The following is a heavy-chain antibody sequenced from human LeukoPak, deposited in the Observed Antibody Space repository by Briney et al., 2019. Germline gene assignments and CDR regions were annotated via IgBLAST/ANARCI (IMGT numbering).Heavy chain of an antibody. CDR2: MWYDGSRE. Sequence: QPGGSLRLSCAASGFILSTHGMHWVRQAPGKGLEWVAGMWYDGSREDYADSVKGRFTISRDMSKNTLNLQMNSLRVEDTAMLYCARDLSFGSLDFRGQGTLVTVSS. V-gene: IGHV3-33*01. CDR1: GFILSTHG. J-gene: IGHJ4*02. D-gene: IGHD1-26*01. CDR3: ARDLSFGSLDF.